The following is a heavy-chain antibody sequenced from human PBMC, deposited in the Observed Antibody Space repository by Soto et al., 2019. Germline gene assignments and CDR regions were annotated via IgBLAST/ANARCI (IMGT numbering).Heavy chain of an antibody. CDR2: ISHSSSYI. J-gene: IGHJ4*02. CDR1: GFMLGSFS. D-gene: IGHD3-22*01. CDR3: VRATYFSDSSGYTRCFDY. Sequence: GSLRLSCGASGFMLGSFSMNWVRQAPGTGLEWVSSISHSSSYIYYAASVKGRFTTSRAESKNSVYLQMSSRETEDTAVYYCVRATYFSDSSGYTRCFDYWGQGTLVTVSS. V-gene: IGHV3-21*04.